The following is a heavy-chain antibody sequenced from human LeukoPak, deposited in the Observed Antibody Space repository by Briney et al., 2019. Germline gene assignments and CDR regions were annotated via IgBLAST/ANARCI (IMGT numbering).Heavy chain of an antibody. CDR2: ITGSGDTT. D-gene: IGHD3-3*01. CDR1: GFTFSSYA. V-gene: IGHV3-23*01. CDR3: AKAIRNLGWYFDL. J-gene: IGHJ2*01. Sequence: PGGSLRLSCAASGFTFSSYAMSWVGQAPGKGVEWVSGITGSGDTTYYADSVKGRFTISRDNSKNTLYVQMNSLRAEDTAVYYCAKAIRNLGWYFDLWGRGTLVTVSS.